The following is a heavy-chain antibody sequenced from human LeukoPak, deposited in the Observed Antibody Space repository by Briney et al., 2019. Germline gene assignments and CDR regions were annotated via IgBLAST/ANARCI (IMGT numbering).Heavy chain of an antibody. Sequence: SETLSLTCAVYGGSFSGYSWSWIRQPPGQGLEWIGEINHSGSINHSGSTNYNPSLKSRVTISVDTSRNQFSLKLSSVTAADTAMYYCARGVRYCSSTSRREYFQYWGQGTLVPVSS. CDR3: ARGVRYCSSTSRREYFQY. CDR1: GGSFSGYS. J-gene: IGHJ1*01. V-gene: IGHV4-34*01. D-gene: IGHD2-2*01. CDR2: INHSGSINHSGST.